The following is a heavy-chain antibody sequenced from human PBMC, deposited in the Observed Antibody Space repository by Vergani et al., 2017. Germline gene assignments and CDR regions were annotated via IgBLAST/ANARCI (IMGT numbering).Heavy chain of an antibody. Sequence: EVQLVQSGAEVKKPGATMKISCKVSGYTFTDHYMHWVKQAPGKGLEWMGLVDTEDGETIYAEKFKGRVTIAADTSTDTAHLELGSLRSEDTAGYYCATPQEVTTGSMECWGQGTTV. D-gene: IGHD4-17*01. J-gene: IGHJ6*02. CDR1: GYTFTDHY. V-gene: IGHV1-69-2*01. CDR2: VDTEDGET. CDR3: ATPQEVTTGSMEC.